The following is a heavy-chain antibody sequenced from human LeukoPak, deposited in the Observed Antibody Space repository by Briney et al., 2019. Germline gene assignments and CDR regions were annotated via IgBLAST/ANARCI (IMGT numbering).Heavy chain of an antibody. Sequence: GGSLRLSCAASGFTFSNYWMHWVRQAPGKGLVWFSRINYDGTTTGYADSVKGRFTISRDNAKNTLYLQMNSLRAEDTAVYYCARRDVFDIWGQGTMVTVSS. CDR3: ARRDVFDI. J-gene: IGHJ3*02. CDR1: GFTFSNYW. V-gene: IGHV3-74*01. CDR2: INYDGTTT.